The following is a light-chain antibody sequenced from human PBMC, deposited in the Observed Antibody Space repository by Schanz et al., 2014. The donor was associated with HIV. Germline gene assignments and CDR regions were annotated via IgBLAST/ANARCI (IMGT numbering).Light chain of an antibody. Sequence: EIVLTQSPGTLSLSPGERATLSCRASQSVSSSYLAWYQQKPGQAPRLLIYGASSRATGIPDRFSGSGSGAEFTLTISSLQSEDVAVYYCQQYYRTPWTFGQGTKVEIK. CDR2: GAS. J-gene: IGKJ1*01. CDR1: QSVSSSY. CDR3: QQYYRTPWT. V-gene: IGKV3-20*01.